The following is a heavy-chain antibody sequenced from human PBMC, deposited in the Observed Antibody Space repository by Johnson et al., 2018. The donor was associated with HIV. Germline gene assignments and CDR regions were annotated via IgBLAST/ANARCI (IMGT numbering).Heavy chain of an antibody. V-gene: IGHV3-66*02. D-gene: IGHD1-14*01. CDR2: IYSGGSGGST. CDR3: ARENWNHAGAFDI. CDR1: GFTVSTNY. Sequence: VQLVESGGGLVQPWGSLRLSCAVSGFTVSTNYMSWVRQTPGKGLEWVSVIYSGGSGGSTYYVDSVKGRFTISRDNSKNTLYLQMNSLRTEDMAVYYCARENWNHAGAFDIWGQGTMVTVSS. J-gene: IGHJ3*02.